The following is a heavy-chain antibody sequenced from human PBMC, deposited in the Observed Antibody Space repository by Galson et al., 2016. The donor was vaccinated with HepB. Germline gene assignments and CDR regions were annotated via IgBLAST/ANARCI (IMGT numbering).Heavy chain of an antibody. CDR2: ISSSSSTI. CDR3: ARSREYFGSGSYLDY. V-gene: IGHV3-48*01. D-gene: IGHD3-10*01. J-gene: IGHJ4*02. CDR1: GFTFSSYS. Sequence: SLRLSCAASGFTFSSYSMNWVRQAPGKGLEWVSYISSSSSTIYYADSVKGRFTISRDNAKNSLYLQMNSLSAEDTAVYYCARSREYFGSGSYLDYWGQGTLVIVSS.